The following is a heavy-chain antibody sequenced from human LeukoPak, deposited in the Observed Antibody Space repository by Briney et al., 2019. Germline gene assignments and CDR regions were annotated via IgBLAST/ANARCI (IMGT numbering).Heavy chain of an antibody. D-gene: IGHD6-13*01. Sequence: SETLSLTCTVSGGSISGYYWSWVRQPPGKGLEWIAFIHSSGSTNYNPSLNSRATISADMSRNQFSLNLRSVTGADTAVYYCVRDRSRGYYYFDYWGQGTLVTVSS. CDR2: IHSSGST. CDR1: GGSISGYY. J-gene: IGHJ4*02. CDR3: VRDRSRGYYYFDY. V-gene: IGHV4-59*01.